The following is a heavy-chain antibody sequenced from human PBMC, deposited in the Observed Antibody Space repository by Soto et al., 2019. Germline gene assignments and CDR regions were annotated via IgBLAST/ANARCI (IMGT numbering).Heavy chain of an antibody. Sequence: QVQLVQSGAEVKKPGASVKVSCKASGYTFTSYAMHWVRQAPGQRLEWMGWINAGNGNTKYSQKFQGRVTITRDTSASTAYRELGGLGSEDTAVYYWGRTGGYYLYDYWGQGPL. CDR3: GRTGGYYLYDY. J-gene: IGHJ4*02. V-gene: IGHV1-3*01. CDR2: INAGNGNT. CDR1: GYTFTSYA. D-gene: IGHD3-22*01.